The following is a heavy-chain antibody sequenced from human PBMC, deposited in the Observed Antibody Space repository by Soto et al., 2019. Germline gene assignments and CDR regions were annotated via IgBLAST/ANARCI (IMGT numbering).Heavy chain of an antibody. CDR2: ISYEGSNT. CDR3: ARGPPGNALYYFAGLDV. CDR1: GFTFDTYG. J-gene: IGHJ6*02. V-gene: IGHV3-30-3*01. Sequence: QVHLVESGGGVAQPGRSLRLSCVASGFTFDTYGIHWVRQAPGKGLQWVALISYEGSNTYYADSVRGRFTISRDNSKNTLDLKMTALRPDDTGGSCWARGPPGNALYYFAGLDVWGRGTSVTVSS. D-gene: IGHD3-22*01.